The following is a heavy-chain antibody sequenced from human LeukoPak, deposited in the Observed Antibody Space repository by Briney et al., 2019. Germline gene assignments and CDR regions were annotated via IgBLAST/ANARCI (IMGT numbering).Heavy chain of an antibody. CDR3: AREAPNVAMVDY. J-gene: IGHJ4*02. D-gene: IGHD5-12*01. CDR2: IYYSGST. CDR1: GGSISSYY. V-gene: IGHV4-59*01. Sequence: SETLSLTCTVAGGSISSYYWSWIRQPPGKGLEWLGYIYYSGSTNYNPSLKSRVTISVNTSRNQFSLKLSSVTAADTAVYYCAREAPNVAMVDYWGQGTLVTVSS.